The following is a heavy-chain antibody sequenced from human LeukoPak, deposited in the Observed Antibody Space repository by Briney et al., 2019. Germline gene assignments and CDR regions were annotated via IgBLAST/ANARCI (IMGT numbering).Heavy chain of an antibody. CDR2: ITSSGSRI. CDR1: GFTFRDYY. CDR3: ARAFNDAFDI. J-gene: IGHJ3*02. V-gene: IGHV3-11*04. Sequence: GGSLRLSCVASGFTFRDYYMGWIRQAPGKGLEWVSYITSSGSRIYNADSVKGRFTISRDNAKNSLYLQMNSLRAEDTAVYYCARAFNDAFDIWGQGTTVTVSS.